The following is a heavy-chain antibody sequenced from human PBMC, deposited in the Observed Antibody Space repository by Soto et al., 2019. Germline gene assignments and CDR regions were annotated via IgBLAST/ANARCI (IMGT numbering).Heavy chain of an antibody. CDR1: GGSISSSSYY. CDR3: ATRLRYFDWLFGMDWFDP. D-gene: IGHD3-9*01. V-gene: IGHV4-39*01. CDR2: IYYSGST. J-gene: IGHJ5*02. Sequence: QLQLQESGPGLVKPSETLSLTCTVSGGSISSSSYYWGWTRQPPGKGLEWIGSIYYSGSTYYNPSLKSRVTISVDTSKNQFSLKLSSVTAADTAVYYCATRLRYFDWLFGMDWFDPWGQGTLVTVSS.